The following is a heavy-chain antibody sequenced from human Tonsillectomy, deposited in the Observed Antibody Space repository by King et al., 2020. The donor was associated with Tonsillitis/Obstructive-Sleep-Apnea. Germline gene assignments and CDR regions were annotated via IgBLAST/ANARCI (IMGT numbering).Heavy chain of an antibody. CDR1: GFTFSSYA. CDR3: ARQLELRIEDAMDV. D-gene: IGHD1-7*01. Sequence: VQLVESGGGVVQPGRSLRLSCAASGFTFSSYAMHWVRQAPGKGLEWVAVISFDGSNKYYADSVKGRFTISRDNSKNTLYLQMNSLRAEDTAVYYCARQLELRIEDAMDVWGQGTTVTVSS. J-gene: IGHJ6*02. CDR2: ISFDGSNK. V-gene: IGHV3-30*04.